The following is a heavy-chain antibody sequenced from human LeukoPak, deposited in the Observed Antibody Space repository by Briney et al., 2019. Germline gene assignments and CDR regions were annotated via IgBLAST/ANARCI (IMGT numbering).Heavy chain of an antibody. J-gene: IGHJ4*02. CDR2: IKQDGSEK. CDR3: ARRAGAYSHPYDY. V-gene: IGHV3-7*03. CDR1: GFTFSNYW. Sequence: GGSLRLSCEVSGFTFSNYWMFWVRQAPGKGLEWVANIKQDGSEKYYVDSVKGRFTISRDNSKNTLYLQMNSLRAEDTAVYYCARRAGAYSHPYDYWGQGTLVTVSS. D-gene: IGHD4/OR15-4a*01.